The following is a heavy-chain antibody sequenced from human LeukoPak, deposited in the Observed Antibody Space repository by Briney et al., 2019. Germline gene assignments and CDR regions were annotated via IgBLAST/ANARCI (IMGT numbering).Heavy chain of an antibody. Sequence: PGRSLRLSCAASGFTFSIYWMSWVRQAPGKGLEWVASIKEDGGEIHYVDSVKGRFTISRDNAKNSLYLQMNSLRAEDTAVYYCETYSAFDIWGRGTMVTVSS. D-gene: IGHD2-21*01. CDR3: ETYSAFDI. V-gene: IGHV3-7*02. CDR1: GFTFSIYW. J-gene: IGHJ3*02. CDR2: IKEDGGEI.